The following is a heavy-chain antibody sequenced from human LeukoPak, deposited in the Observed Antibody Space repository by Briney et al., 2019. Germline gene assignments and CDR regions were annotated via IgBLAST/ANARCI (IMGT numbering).Heavy chain of an antibody. J-gene: IGHJ4*02. D-gene: IGHD3-22*01. CDR1: GFDFDDYT. CDR3: ATPLDYRDSSGFHQGGD. CDR2: INWDGVTT. Sequence: GGSLRLSCAASGFDFDDYTMHWVRQAPGKGLEWVSLINWDGVTTYYGDSVKGRFTISRDNAKNSLYLQMTSLRAEDTAMYYCATPLDYRDSSGFHQGGDWGQGTLVTVSS. V-gene: IGHV3-43*01.